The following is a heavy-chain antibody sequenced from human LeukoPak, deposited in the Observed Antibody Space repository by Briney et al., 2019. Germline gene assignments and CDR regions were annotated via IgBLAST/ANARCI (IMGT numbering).Heavy chain of an antibody. Sequence: SETLSLTCTVSGDSISSYYWSWIRQPPGKGLEWIGYIYYSGSTDYNPSLKSRVTISVDTSKNPFSLKLSSVTAADTAVYYCARHSSSWSTFHCWGQGTLVTVSS. CDR2: IYYSGST. CDR3: ARHSSSWSTFHC. V-gene: IGHV4-59*08. J-gene: IGHJ4*02. D-gene: IGHD6-13*01. CDR1: GDSISSYY.